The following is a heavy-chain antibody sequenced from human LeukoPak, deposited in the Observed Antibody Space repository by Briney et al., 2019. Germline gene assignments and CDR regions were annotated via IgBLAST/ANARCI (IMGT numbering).Heavy chain of an antibody. CDR2: IYYTGTT. D-gene: IGHD2-15*01. CDR1: GGSISSYC. CDR3: ARGGWRLDY. Sequence: SETLSLTCTVSGGSISSYCWSWIRQPPGKGLEWIGYIYYTGTTNYNPSLKSRVTISVDTSKNQFSLKLSSVTAADTAVYYCARGGWRLDYWGQGTLVTVSS. J-gene: IGHJ4*02. V-gene: IGHV4-59*01.